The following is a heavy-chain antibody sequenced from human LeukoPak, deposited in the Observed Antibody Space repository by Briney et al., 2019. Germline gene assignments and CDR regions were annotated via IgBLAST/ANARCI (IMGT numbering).Heavy chain of an antibody. CDR2: IYHSGST. J-gene: IGHJ3*02. D-gene: IGHD2-15*01. CDR1: GGSISSYY. V-gene: IGHV4-59*08. CDR3: ARHAYCSGGSCYSGWSDAFDI. Sequence: SETLSLTCTVSGGSISSYYRSWIRQPPGKGLEWIGYIYHSGSTNYDPSLKSRVTISVDTSKNQFSLKLSSVTAADTAMYYCARHAYCSGGSCYSGWSDAFDIWGQGTMVTVSS.